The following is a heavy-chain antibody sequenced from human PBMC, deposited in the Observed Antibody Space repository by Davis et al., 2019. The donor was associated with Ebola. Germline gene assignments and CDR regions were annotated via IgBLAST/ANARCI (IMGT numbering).Heavy chain of an antibody. V-gene: IGHV2-70*01. Sequence: SGPTLVKPTQTLTLTCTFSGFSLSTRGMCVSWIRQPPGKALEWLALIDWDDDKYYSTSLKTRLTISKDTSKNQVVLTMTNMDPVDTATYYCARIRGEGYCSGGSCYSWVFDYWGQGTLVTVSS. CDR2: IDWDDDK. J-gene: IGHJ4*02. D-gene: IGHD2-15*01. CDR1: GFSLSTRGMC. CDR3: ARIRGEGYCSGGSCYSWVFDY.